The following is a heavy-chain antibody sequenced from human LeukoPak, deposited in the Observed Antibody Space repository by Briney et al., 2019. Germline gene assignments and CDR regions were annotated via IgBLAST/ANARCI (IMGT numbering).Heavy chain of an antibody. CDR2: IRSKANSYAT. J-gene: IGHJ4*02. D-gene: IGHD3-22*01. Sequence: GGSLRLSCAASGFTFSGSAMHWVRQASGKGLEWVGRIRSKANSYATAYAASVKGRFTISRDDSKNTAYLQMNSLRAEDTAVYYCAKDLGYYYDSSGYYYPDYWGQGTLVTVSS. CDR1: GFTFSGSA. CDR3: AKDLGYYYDSSGYYYPDY. V-gene: IGHV3-73*01.